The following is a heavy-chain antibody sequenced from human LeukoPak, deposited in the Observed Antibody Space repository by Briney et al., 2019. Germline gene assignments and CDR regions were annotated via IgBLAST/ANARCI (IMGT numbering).Heavy chain of an antibody. CDR2: IYHSGST. CDR1: GYSISSGYY. CDR3: ARHSGPYASSWFDY. D-gene: IGHD6-13*01. V-gene: IGHV4-38-2*01. Sequence: SETLSLTCAVSGYSISSGYYWGWIRQPPGKGLEWIGSIYHSGSTYYNPSLKSRVTISVDTSKNQFSLKVNSVTATDTAVYYCARHSGPYASSWFDYWGQGSLVTASS. J-gene: IGHJ4*02.